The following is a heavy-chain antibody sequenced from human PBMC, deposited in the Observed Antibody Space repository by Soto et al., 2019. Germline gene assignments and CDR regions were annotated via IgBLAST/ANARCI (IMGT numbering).Heavy chain of an antibody. CDR3: AREPYGNYDLDY. J-gene: IGHJ4*02. Sequence: QVQLVQSVAEVKKPGASVKVSCKASGYIFTSYDITWVRQAPGQGLEWMGWISTFNGNTNYAQILQGRVTMTTDTSTSTAYMELRSLRSDDTAVYYCAREPYGNYDLDYWGQGTLVTVSS. CDR2: ISTFNGNT. CDR1: GYIFTSYD. V-gene: IGHV1-18*01. D-gene: IGHD3-3*01.